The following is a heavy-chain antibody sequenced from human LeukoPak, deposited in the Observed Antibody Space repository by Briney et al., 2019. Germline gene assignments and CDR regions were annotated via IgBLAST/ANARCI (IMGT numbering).Heavy chain of an antibody. CDR2: VSSDGSNT. V-gene: IGHV3-74*01. D-gene: IGHD6-19*01. J-gene: IGHJ4*02. CDR3: ARAITIAVAATSIPAQPLDD. Sequence: PGGSLRLSCAASEFTFSNYWMHWVRQAPGKGLVWVSRVSSDGSNTNYADSVKGRFTISRDNAKNTLYLQMNSLRAEDTAVYYCARAITIAVAATSIPAQPLDDWGQGTLVTVSS. CDR1: EFTFSNYW.